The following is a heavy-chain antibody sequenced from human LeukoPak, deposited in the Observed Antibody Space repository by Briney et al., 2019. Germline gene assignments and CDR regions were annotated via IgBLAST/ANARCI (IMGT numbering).Heavy chain of an antibody. CDR3: AKVAFGELLFHFDY. D-gene: IGHD3-10*01. J-gene: IGHJ4*02. CDR2: ISGSGGST. Sequence: GASLRLSCAASGFAFSNYAMGWVRQAPGKGLEWVSAISGSGGSTYYADSVKGRFTISRDNSKNTLYQQMNSLRAEDTAVYYCAKVAFGELLFHFDYWGQGTLVTVSS. CDR1: GFAFSNYA. V-gene: IGHV3-23*01.